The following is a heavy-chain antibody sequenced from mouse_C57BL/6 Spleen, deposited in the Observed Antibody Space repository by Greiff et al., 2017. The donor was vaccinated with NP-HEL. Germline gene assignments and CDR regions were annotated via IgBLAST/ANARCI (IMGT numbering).Heavy chain of an antibody. V-gene: IGHV1-55*01. D-gene: IGHD1-1*01. CDR1: GYTFTSYW. CDR3: ARLWGTTVVATDAMDY. CDR2: IYHGSGST. Sequence: QVQLQQPGAELVKPGASVKMSCKASGYTFTSYWITWVKQRPGQGLEWIGDIYHGSGSTNYNEKFKSKATLTVDTSSSTAYMQLSSLTSEDSAVYYCARLWGTTVVATDAMDYWGQGTSVTVSS. J-gene: IGHJ4*01.